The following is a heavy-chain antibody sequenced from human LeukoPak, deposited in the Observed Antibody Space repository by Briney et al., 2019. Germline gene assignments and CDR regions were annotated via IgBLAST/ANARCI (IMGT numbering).Heavy chain of an antibody. J-gene: IGHJ5*02. V-gene: IGHV3-23*01. D-gene: IGHD2-15*01. CDR3: ARVCGYCSGGSCYRSWFDP. CDR1: GFTFNSYG. Sequence: GGSLRLSCAASGFTFNSYGMNWVRQAPGKGLEWVSAISGSGGSTYYADSVKGRFTISRDNSKNTLYLQMNSLRAEDTAVYYCARVCGYCSGGSCYRSWFDPWGQGTLVTVSS. CDR2: ISGSGGST.